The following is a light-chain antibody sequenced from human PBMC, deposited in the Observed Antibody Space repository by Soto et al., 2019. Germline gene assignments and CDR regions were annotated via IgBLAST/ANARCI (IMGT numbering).Light chain of an antibody. Sequence: QSVLTQPASVSGSPLQSITISCTGTSSDVGSYNLVSWYQQHPDKAPKLMIYEVSKRPSGVSNRFSGSKSGNTACLAISGLQTEDEADYYCCSYAGGSIIICGRGSKVTVL. CDR1: SSDVGSYNL. CDR3: CSYAGGSIII. V-gene: IGLV2-23*02. J-gene: IGLJ1*01. CDR2: EVS.